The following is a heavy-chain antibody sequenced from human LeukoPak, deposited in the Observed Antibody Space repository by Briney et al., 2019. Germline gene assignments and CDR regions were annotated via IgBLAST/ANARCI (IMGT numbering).Heavy chain of an antibody. J-gene: IGHJ4*02. D-gene: IGHD1-7*01. CDR2: INPNSRGT. V-gene: IGHV1-2*02. Sequence: GASVKVSCKASGYTFSGYYIHWVRQAPGQGLEWMAWINPNSRGTHSAQKFQGRVTMTSDTSISTAYMELSSQTSDDTAVYYCARDLDGNYRFDFWGQGTLVTVSS. CDR3: ARDLDGNYRFDF. CDR1: GYTFSGYY.